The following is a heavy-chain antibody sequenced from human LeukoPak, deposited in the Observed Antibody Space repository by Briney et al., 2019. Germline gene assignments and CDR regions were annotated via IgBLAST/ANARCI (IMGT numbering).Heavy chain of an antibody. CDR2: IDSSTTRV. V-gene: IGHV3-21*01. D-gene: IGHD2/OR15-2a*01. CDR3: VRGGTYCDSTCKGADY. Sequence: GGSLRLSCAASGFTFRSFSMNWVRQAPGKGLEWVSAIDSSTTRVYYANSVRGRFTISRDNAKNSLDLQMNSLRAEDTAVYYCVRGGTYCDSTCKGADYWGQGTLVAVSS. J-gene: IGHJ4*02. CDR1: GFTFRSFS.